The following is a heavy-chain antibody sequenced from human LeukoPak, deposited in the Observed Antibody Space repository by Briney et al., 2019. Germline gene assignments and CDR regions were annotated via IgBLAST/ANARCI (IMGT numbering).Heavy chain of an antibody. Sequence: PAGSLRLSCAASGFTFSSYAMSWVRQAPRQGLEWVWAISGSGSGTYYADSVKGRFTISRDNSKNTLYLQMNSLRAEDTAVYYCGNRNVDTVMPPRYWGQGTMVTVSP. CDR3: GNRNVDTVMPPRY. V-gene: IGHV3-23*01. CDR1: GFTFSSYA. J-gene: IGHJ4*02. CDR2: ISGSGSGT. D-gene: IGHD5-18*01.